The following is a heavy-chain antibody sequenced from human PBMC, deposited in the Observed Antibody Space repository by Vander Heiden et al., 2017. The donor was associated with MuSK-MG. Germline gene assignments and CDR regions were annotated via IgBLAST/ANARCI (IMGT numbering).Heavy chain of an antibody. CDR1: GFTFSSYS. CDR2: ISSSSSYI. V-gene: IGHV3-21*03. CDR3: ARAVGVFSDSSGYHFDY. J-gene: IGHJ4*02. D-gene: IGHD3-22*01. Sequence: EVQLVESGGGLVKPGGSLRLSCAASGFTFSSYSMNWVRQAPGKGLEWVSSISSSSSYIYYADSVKGRFTISRDNAKNSLYLQMNSLRAEDTAVYYCARAVGVFSDSSGYHFDYWGQGTLVTVSS.